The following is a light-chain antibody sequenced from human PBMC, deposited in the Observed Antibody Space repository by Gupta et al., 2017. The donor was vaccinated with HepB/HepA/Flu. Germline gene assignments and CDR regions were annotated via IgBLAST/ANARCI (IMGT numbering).Light chain of an antibody. J-gene: IGLJ2*01. CDR1: SSDVGGSNY. V-gene: IGLV2-14*01. Sequence: QSALTRPASVSGSPGQSITISCTGTSSDVGGSNYVSWYQQNPGKAPKLMIYDVSNRPSGVSNRFSGSKSGNTASLTISGLQAEDEADYYCSSYTSSSTPVFGGGTKLTVL. CDR2: DVS. CDR3: SSYTSSSTPV.